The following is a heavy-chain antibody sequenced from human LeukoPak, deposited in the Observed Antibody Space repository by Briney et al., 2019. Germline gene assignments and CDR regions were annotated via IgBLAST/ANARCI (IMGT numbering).Heavy chain of an antibody. CDR2: INPNSGGT. J-gene: IGHJ4*02. CDR3: ARVARDYYDRSGYYYFFDY. D-gene: IGHD3-22*01. V-gene: IGHV1-2*02. CDR1: GYTFTGYY. Sequence: GASVKVSCKASGYTFTGYYMHWVRQAPGQGLEWMGWINPNSGGTNYARKFQGRVTMTRDTSITTAYMELRRLRSDDTAVYYCARVARDYYDRSGYYYFFDYWGQGTLVTVSS.